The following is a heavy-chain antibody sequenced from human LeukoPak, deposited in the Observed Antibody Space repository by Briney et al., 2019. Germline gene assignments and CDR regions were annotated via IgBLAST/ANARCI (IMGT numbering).Heavy chain of an antibody. V-gene: IGHV4-38-2*02. Sequence: SETLSLTCTVSGYSISSGYYWGWIRQPPGKGLEWIGEINHSGSTNYNPSLKSRVTISVDTSKNQFSLKLSSVTAADTAVYYCARGRSLDSSGYPNWFDPWGQGTLVTVSS. CDR2: INHSGST. D-gene: IGHD3-22*01. J-gene: IGHJ5*02. CDR3: ARGRSLDSSGYPNWFDP. CDR1: GYSISSGYY.